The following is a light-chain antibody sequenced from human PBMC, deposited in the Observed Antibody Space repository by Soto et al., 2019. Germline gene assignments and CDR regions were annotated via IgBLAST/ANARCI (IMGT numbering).Light chain of an antibody. J-gene: IGKJ4*02. CDR2: LAS. CDR1: QSVGIY. V-gene: IGKV3-11*01. Sequence: EIVLTQSRDSPSWSPGERATLSCRASQSVGIYLAWYQQKPGHAPSLLIYLASNTATGIPATFSGTASGTEFGLTISSLEPEDSAVYYCQQRNNWVTFGRGTKVDIX. CDR3: QQRNNWVT.